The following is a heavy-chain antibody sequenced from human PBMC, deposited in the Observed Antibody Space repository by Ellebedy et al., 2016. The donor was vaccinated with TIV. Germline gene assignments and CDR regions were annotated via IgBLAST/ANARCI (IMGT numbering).Heavy chain of an antibody. CDR3: ARRVRTSRPVGQDSWFDP. Sequence: SETLSLXXTVSGDSVSSDSSYWSWIRQPPGKGLEWIGYIYYSGGTNHNPSLKSRVTLSLDTSKNQFSLNLNFVTAADTAVYYCARRVRTSRPVGQDSWFDPWGQGTLVTVSS. V-gene: IGHV4-61*01. D-gene: IGHD3-10*01. CDR2: IYYSGGT. J-gene: IGHJ5*02. CDR1: GDSVSSDSSY.